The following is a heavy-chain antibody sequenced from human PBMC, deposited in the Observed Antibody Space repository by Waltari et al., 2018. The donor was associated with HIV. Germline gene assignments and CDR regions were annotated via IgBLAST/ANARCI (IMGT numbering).Heavy chain of an antibody. CDR1: GASVNENY. Sequence: QVQLRQWGAGLLKPSETLSLTFAVYGASVNENYLAWIRQSPDKGLEWIGENDHNGETNYNPSFKTRVTISLDMSKKQVSLKLKSATAADTAVYFCVRGLGSRPFYRSYEPWGQGTLVTVSS. D-gene: IGHD3-16*01. V-gene: IGHV4-34*01. J-gene: IGHJ4*02. CDR3: VRGLGSRPFYRSYEP. CDR2: NDHNGET.